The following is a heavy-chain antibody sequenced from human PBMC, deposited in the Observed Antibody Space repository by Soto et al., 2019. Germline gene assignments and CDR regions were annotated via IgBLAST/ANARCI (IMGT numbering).Heavy chain of an antibody. CDR3: ARDLSRFSGSYYDY. J-gene: IGHJ4*02. D-gene: IGHD1-26*01. V-gene: IGHV1-2*04. Sequence: ASVKVSCKASGYTFTGYYMHWVRQAPGQGLEWMGWINPNSGGTNYAQKFQGWVTMTRDTSISTAYMELSRLRSDDTAVYYCARDLSRFSGSYYDYWGQGTLVTVSS. CDR1: GYTFTGYY. CDR2: INPNSGGT.